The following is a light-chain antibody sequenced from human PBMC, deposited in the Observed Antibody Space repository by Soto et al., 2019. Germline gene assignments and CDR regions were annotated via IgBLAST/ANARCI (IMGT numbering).Light chain of an antibody. CDR2: DTS. V-gene: IGKV3D-15*01. J-gene: IGKJ4*01. Sequence: EIVLTQSPATLSLSPGERATLSCRASQSVSSYLAWYQQKRGQAPRLLIYDTSTRATGIPDRFSGSGSGTDFTLTISSLQSEDFAVYYCQQYNNWPPLTFGGGTKVDIK. CDR3: QQYNNWPPLT. CDR1: QSVSSY.